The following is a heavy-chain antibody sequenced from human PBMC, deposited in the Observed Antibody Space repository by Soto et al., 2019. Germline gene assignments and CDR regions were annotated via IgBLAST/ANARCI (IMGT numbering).Heavy chain of an antibody. CDR1: GFTFTSSS. Sequence: SVKVSCKASGFTFTSSSVQWVRQARGQRLEWIGWIVVGSGNTNYAQKFQERVTITRDMSTSTAYMELSSLRSEDTAVYYCAAVFVGYCSSTSCYLGGYGMDVWGQGTTVTVSS. D-gene: IGHD2-2*01. CDR3: AAVFVGYCSSTSCYLGGYGMDV. V-gene: IGHV1-58*01. CDR2: IVVGSGNT. J-gene: IGHJ6*02.